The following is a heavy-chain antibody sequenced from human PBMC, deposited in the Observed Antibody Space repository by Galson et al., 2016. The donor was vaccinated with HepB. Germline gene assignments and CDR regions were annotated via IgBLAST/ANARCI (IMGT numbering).Heavy chain of an antibody. J-gene: IGHJ4*02. D-gene: IGHD7-27*01. Sequence: SVKVSCKASGFNFHRYSMHWVRQAPGQGPEWMGLINPSGTLTNYAQNFQDRVTITRDTSTNTVYMERRSLRSDDTAVNYCAREGGTGDLYFDYWGQGTLVTVSS. V-gene: IGHV1-46*02. CDR2: INPSGTLT. CDR3: AREGGTGDLYFDY. CDR1: GFNFHRYS.